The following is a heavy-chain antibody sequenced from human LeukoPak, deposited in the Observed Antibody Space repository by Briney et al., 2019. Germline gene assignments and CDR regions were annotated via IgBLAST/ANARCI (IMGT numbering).Heavy chain of an antibody. CDR3: ARVRPRRYSGYDPAFDI. D-gene: IGHD5-12*01. V-gene: IGHV4-59*01. Sequence: SETLSLTCTVSGGSISSYYWSWIRQPPGKGLEWIGYIYYSGSTNYNPSLKSRVTISVDTSKNQFSLRLSSVTAADTAVYYCARVRPRRYSGYDPAFDIWGQGTMVTVSS. CDR2: IYYSGST. J-gene: IGHJ3*02. CDR1: GGSISSYY.